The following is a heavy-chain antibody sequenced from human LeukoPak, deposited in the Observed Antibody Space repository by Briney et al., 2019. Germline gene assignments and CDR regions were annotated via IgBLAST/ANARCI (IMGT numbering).Heavy chain of an antibody. CDR2: ISGSGGST. J-gene: IGHJ5*02. CDR1: GFTFSSYA. D-gene: IGHD2-2*01. V-gene: IGHV3-23*01. Sequence: GGSLRLSCAASGFTFSSYAMSWLRQAPGKGLEWVSAISGSGGSTYYADSVKGRFTISRDNSKNTLYLQMNSLRAEDTAVYYCAKVAVRDIVVVPAAPTPTWFDPWGQGTLVTVSS. CDR3: AKVAVRDIVVVPAAPTPTWFDP.